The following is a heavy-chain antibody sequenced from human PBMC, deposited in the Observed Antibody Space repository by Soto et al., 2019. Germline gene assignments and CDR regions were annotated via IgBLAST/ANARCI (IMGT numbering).Heavy chain of an antibody. J-gene: IGHJ5*02. D-gene: IGHD1-1*01. CDR3: AGTGTTGDWFDP. CDR2: ISYSGNT. CDR1: GGSISSGDYY. Sequence: QVQLQESGPGLVKPSQTLSLTCTVSGGSISSGDYYWSWIRQPPGKGLEWIGFISYSGNTYYNPSLKSRVAISVDTSKNQFSLKLNSVTAADTAVYYCAGTGTTGDWFDPWGQGTLVTVSS. V-gene: IGHV4-30-4*01.